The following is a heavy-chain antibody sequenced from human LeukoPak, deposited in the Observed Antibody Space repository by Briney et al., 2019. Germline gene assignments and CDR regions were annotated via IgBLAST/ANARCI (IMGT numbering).Heavy chain of an antibody. CDR2: ISSSDNNI. Sequence: PGGSLRLSCAASGFTFSDCYMTWIRQAPGKGLEWISYISSSDNNIYYSDSMKGRFTISRANAKYSLYLQMNSLRVEDTAVYYCARDDTTIAARPDYWGQGTLATVSS. CDR3: ARDDTTIAARPDY. V-gene: IGHV3-11*04. D-gene: IGHD6-13*01. J-gene: IGHJ4*02. CDR1: GFTFSDCY.